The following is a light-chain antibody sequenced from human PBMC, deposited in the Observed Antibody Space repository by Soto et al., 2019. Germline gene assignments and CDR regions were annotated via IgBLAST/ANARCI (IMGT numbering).Light chain of an antibody. CDR2: GAS. V-gene: IGKV3-15*01. J-gene: IGKJ1*01. CDR1: QSVSSN. CDR3: QQYNNWPRT. Sequence: EIVMTQSPATLSVSTGGRATRVRRASQSVSSNLAWYQQKPDQAPRLLIYGASTRATGIPARFSGSGSGTEFTLTISSLQSEDFAVYYCQQYNNWPRTFGQGTKVDI.